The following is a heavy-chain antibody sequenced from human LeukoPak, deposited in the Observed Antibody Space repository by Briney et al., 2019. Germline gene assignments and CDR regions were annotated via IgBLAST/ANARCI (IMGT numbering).Heavy chain of an antibody. J-gene: IGHJ5*02. D-gene: IGHD6-19*01. CDR1: GYTFTSYG. Sequence: ASVKVSCKASGYTFTSYGISWLRHAPGQRLEWMGWISTYSGNTRHAQKVQGRVTMTTDTSTSTAYMELRSLRSDDTAVYYCALLYSSGWYSWSDPWGQGTLVTVSS. CDR2: ISTYSGNT. V-gene: IGHV1-18*01. CDR3: ALLYSSGWYSWSDP.